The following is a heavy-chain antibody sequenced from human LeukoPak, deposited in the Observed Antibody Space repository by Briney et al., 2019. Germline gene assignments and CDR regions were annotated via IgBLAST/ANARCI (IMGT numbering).Heavy chain of an antibody. CDR1: GFTVSSNY. CDR2: IFKSGTT. CDR3: ATSARTYIGSSLDY. V-gene: IGHV3-66*01. Sequence: GGSLRLSCAASGFTVSSNYMSWVRQAPGKGLEWVSAIFKSGTTYYADSVKDRFTISRDNSKNTLYLQMNSLRAEDTAVYYCATSARTYIGSSLDYWGQGTLVTVSS. J-gene: IGHJ4*02. D-gene: IGHD2-15*01.